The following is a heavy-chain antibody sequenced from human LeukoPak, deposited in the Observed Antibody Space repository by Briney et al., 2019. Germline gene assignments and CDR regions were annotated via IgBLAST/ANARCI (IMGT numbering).Heavy chain of an antibody. CDR3: ARKSTGYCTNGGCRGHNWFDP. CDR1: GGSFSGYY. J-gene: IGHJ5*02. V-gene: IGHV4-34*01. D-gene: IGHD2-8*01. Sequence: PSETLSLTCAVYGGSFSGYYWSWIRQPPGKGLEWIGEINHSGSTNYNPSLKSRVTISVDTSKNQFSLTLSSVTAADTAVYYCARKSTGYCTNGGCRGHNWFDPWGQGTLVTVSS. CDR2: INHSGST.